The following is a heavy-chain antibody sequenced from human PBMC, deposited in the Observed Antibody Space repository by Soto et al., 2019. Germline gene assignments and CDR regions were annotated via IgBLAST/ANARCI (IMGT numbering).Heavy chain of an antibody. CDR1: GFTFSNAW. CDR2: IKSRLLGGTT. J-gene: IGHJ3*01. V-gene: IGHV3-15*01. Sequence: LILSCAASGFTFSNAWITWVRQAPVKGLEWVGRIKSRLLGGTTDSAAPVKGRFTISRDDSKNTLYLQMNSLKTEDTAVYYCTTDWGSGDHYIRAFDLWGQGAMVTVS. D-gene: IGHD3-16*01. CDR3: TTDWGSGDHYIRAFDL.